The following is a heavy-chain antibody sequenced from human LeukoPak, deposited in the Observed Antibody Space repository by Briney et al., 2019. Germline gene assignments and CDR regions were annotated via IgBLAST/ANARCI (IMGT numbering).Heavy chain of an antibody. CDR3: ARDQGRWELLSYFDY. Sequence: GRSLRLSCAASGFTFSSYGMHWVRQAPGKGLEWVAVIWYDGSNKYYADSVKGRFTISRDNSKNTLYLQMDSLRAEDTAVYYCARDQGRWELLSYFDYWGQGTLVTVSS. CDR2: IWYDGSNK. CDR1: GFTFSSYG. V-gene: IGHV3-33*01. J-gene: IGHJ4*02. D-gene: IGHD1-26*01.